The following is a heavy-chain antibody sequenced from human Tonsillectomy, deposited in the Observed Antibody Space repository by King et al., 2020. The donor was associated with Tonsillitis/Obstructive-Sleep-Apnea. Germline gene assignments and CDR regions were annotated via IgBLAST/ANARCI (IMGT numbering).Heavy chain of an antibody. CDR3: ARDGEDYDLHCYMDV. CDR1: GFTFSSYA. CDR2: ISYDGSNK. J-gene: IGHJ6*03. Sequence: VQLVESGGGVVQPGRSLRLSCAASGFTFSSYAMHWVRQAPGKGLEWVAVISYDGSNKYYADSVKGRFTISRDNSKNTLYLQMNSLRAEDTAVYYCARDGEDYDLHCYMDVWGKGTTVTVSS. V-gene: IGHV3-30*01. D-gene: IGHD3-3*01.